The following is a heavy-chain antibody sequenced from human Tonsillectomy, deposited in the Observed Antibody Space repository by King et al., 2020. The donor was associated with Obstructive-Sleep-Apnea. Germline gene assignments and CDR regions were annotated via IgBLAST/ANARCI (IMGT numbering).Heavy chain of an antibody. V-gene: IGHV3-9*01. D-gene: IGHD6-19*01. CDR2: ISWNSGSI. CDR3: AKDRQWLVRRGAFDI. CDR1: GFTFDDYA. Sequence: VQLVESGGGLVQPGGSLRLSCAASGFTFDDYAMHWVRQAPGKGLEWVSGISWNSGSIGYADSVKGRFTISRDNAKNSLYLQMNSLRAEDTALYYCAKDRQWLVRRGAFDIWGQGTMVTVSS. J-gene: IGHJ3*02.